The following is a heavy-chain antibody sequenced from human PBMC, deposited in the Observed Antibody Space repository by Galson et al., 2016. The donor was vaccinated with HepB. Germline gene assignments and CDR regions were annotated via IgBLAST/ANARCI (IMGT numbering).Heavy chain of an antibody. Sequence: SLRLSCAASGFTFSSYAMTWVRQAPGKGLKWVALISYDGSNKYYADSVKGRFTISRDTSKNTLYLLMNSLRAEDTAMYYCARAYSSSWIYFDYWGQGTLVTVSS. D-gene: IGHD6-13*01. CDR2: ISYDGSNK. V-gene: IGHV3-30-3*01. CDR1: GFTFSSYA. CDR3: ARAYSSSWIYFDY. J-gene: IGHJ4*02.